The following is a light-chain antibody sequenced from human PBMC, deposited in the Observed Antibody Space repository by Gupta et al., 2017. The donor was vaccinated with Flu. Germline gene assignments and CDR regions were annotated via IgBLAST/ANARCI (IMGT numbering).Light chain of an antibody. CDR1: QSITRW. V-gene: IGKV1-5*03. CDR3: QQYKSYSPYT. J-gene: IGKJ2*01. Sequence: DRVTMTCRASQSITRWLAWYQHKPGRAPKLLIYKASSLENGVPSRFSGSGSGTEFTLTISSLQPDDFATYYCQQYKSYSPYTFGQGTKLEIK. CDR2: KAS.